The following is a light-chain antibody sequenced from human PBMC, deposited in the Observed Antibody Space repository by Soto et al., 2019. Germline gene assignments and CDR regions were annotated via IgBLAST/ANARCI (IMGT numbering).Light chain of an antibody. J-gene: IGKJ2*01. Sequence: EIVLTQSPATLSLSPGERATLSCRASQSVSAYLAWYQQKPGQAPRLLIYAASNRATDIPARFSGSGSGTDFTLTINRLEPEDFAVYYCQQYGSSTYTFGQGTKVDIK. CDR2: AAS. CDR1: QSVSAY. CDR3: QQYGSSTYT. V-gene: IGKV3-11*01.